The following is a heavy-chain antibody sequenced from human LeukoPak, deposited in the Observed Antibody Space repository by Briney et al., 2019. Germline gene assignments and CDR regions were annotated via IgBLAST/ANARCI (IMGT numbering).Heavy chain of an antibody. Sequence: GGSLRLSWAASGFTFSNAWMSWVRQAPGKALEWVGRIKSKTDGGTTDYAAPVERRFTISREDSKDTPYQQMNSLKTDGTAVYYCTTDSPFYCMIVVVNVFDDWGRRPLDSVSS. V-gene: IGHV3-15*01. J-gene: IGHJ4*02. D-gene: IGHD3-22*01. CDR2: IKSKTDGGTT. CDR1: GFTFSNAW. CDR3: TTDSPFYCMIVVVNVFDD.